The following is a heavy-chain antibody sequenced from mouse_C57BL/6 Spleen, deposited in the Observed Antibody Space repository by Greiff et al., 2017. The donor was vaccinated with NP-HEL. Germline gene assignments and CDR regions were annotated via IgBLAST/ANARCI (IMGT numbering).Heavy chain of an antibody. CDR3: ARDDGDYVVAY. D-gene: IGHD2-3*01. CDR1: GYTFTSYW. J-gene: IGHJ3*01. CDR2: IDPNSGGT. V-gene: IGHV1-72*01. Sequence: QVQLQQPGAELVKPGASVKLSCKASGYTFTSYWMHWVKQRPGRGLEWIGGIDPNSGGTKYNEKFKSKATLTVDKPSSTAYMQLSSLTSEDSAVYYCARDDGDYVVAYWGQGTLVTVSA.